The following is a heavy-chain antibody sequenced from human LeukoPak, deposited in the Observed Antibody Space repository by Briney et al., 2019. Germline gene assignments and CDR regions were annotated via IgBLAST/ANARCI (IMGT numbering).Heavy chain of an antibody. CDR2: ISAYNGNT. CDR3: ARVRNYDITLRYSYGMDV. CDR1: GYTFTSYG. J-gene: IGHJ6*02. V-gene: IGHV1-18*01. D-gene: IGHD3-9*01. Sequence: ASVKVSCKASGYTFTSYGISWVRQAPGQGLEWMGWISAYNGNTNCAQKLQGRVTMTTDTSTSTAYMELRSLRSDDTAVYYCARVRNYDITLRYSYGMDVWGQGTTVTVSS.